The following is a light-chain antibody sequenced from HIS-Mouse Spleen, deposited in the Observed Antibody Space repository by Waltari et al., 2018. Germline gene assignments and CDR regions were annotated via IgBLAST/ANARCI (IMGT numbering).Light chain of an antibody. Sequence: QSALTQPASVSGSPGQSITIPCTGTSSGVGVYNLLLWYQQHPGQAPKLMIYEGSKRPSGVSNRFSGSKSGNTASLTISGLQAEDEADYYCCSYAGSSTWVFGGGTKLTVL. CDR2: EGS. CDR3: CSYAGSSTWV. J-gene: IGLJ3*02. V-gene: IGLV2-23*01. CDR1: SSGVGVYNL.